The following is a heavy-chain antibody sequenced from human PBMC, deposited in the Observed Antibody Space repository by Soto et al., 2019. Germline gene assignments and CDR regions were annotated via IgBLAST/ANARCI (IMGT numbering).Heavy chain of an antibody. J-gene: IGHJ6*02. V-gene: IGHV6-1*01. CDR3: ARDPGTLGMAASHFYYYGMDV. CDR1: GDSVSSNSAA. Sequence: SQTLSLTCAISGDSVSSNSAAWNWIRQSPSRGLEWLGRTYYRSKWYNDYAVSVKSRITINPDTSKNQFSLQLNSVTPEDTAVYYCARDPGTLGMAASHFYYYGMDVWVQGTTVTVSS. D-gene: IGHD1-1*01. CDR2: TYYRSKWYN.